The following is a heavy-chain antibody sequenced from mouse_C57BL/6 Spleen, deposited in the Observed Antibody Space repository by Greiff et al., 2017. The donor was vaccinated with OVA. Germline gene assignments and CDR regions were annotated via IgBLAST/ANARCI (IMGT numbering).Heavy chain of an antibody. CDR3: ARLLLRYSLDY. J-gene: IGHJ2*01. CDR2: IRNKANGYTT. Sequence: EVQLQESGGGLVQPGGSLSLSCAASGFTFTDYYMSWVRQPPGKALEWLGFIRNKANGYTTEYSASVKGRFTISRDNSQSILYLQMNALRAEDSATYYCARLLLRYSLDYWGQGTTLTVSS. CDR1: GFTFTDYY. V-gene: IGHV7-3*01. D-gene: IGHD1-1*01.